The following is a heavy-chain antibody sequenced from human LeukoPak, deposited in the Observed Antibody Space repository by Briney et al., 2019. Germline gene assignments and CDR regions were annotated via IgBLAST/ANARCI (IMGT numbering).Heavy chain of an antibody. CDR2: INHSGST. CDR3: ARRFQDFYGGNPNWFDP. CDR1: GGSFSGYY. D-gene: IGHD4-23*01. Sequence: SETLSLTCAVYGGSFSGYYWSWIRQPPGKGLEWIGEINHSGSTNYNPSLKSRVIISVDTSKNQFSLKLSSVTAADTAVYYCARRFQDFYGGNPNWFDPWGQGTLVTVSS. J-gene: IGHJ5*02. V-gene: IGHV4-34*01.